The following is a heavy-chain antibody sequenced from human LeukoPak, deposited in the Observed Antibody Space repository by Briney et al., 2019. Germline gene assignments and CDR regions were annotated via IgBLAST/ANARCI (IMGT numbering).Heavy chain of an antibody. V-gene: IGHV4-39*07. D-gene: IGHD4-17*01. J-gene: IGHJ3*02. CDR1: GGSISSGSYY. CDR2: INHSGST. CDR3: ARTTTVTTSAFDI. Sequence: PSQTLSLTCTVSGGSISSGSYYWTWIRQPPGKGLEWIGEINHSGSTNYNPSLKSRVTISVDTSKNQFSLKLNSVTAADTAVYYCARTTTVTTSAFDIWGQGTMVTVSS.